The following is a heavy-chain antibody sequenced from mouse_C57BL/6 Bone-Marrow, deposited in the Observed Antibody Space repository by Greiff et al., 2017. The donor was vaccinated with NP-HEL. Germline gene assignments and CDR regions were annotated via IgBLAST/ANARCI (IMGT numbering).Heavy chain of an antibody. D-gene: IGHD1-1*01. J-gene: IGHJ2*01. Sequence: EVQLQQSGPELVKPGASVKMSCKASGYTFTDYNMHWVKQSHGKSLEWIGHINPNNGGASYNQKFKGKATLTVNKSSSTAYMELRSLTSEDSAVYYCARIITTVVADYWGQGTTLTVSS. CDR1: GYTFTDYN. V-gene: IGHV1-22*01. CDR3: ARIITTVVADY. CDR2: INPNNGGA.